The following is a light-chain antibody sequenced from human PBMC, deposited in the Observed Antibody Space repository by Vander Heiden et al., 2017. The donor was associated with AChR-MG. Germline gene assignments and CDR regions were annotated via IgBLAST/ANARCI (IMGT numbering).Light chain of an antibody. CDR2: DAS. Sequence: EIVLTKSPATLSLSPGERATLSCRDSQSVSSYLAWYQQKPGQAPRLLIYDASNRATGIPARFSGSGSGTDFTLTISSLEPEDFAVYYCQQSSNWPRGTFGQGTKVEIK. CDR3: QQSSNWPRGT. CDR1: QSVSSY. J-gene: IGKJ1*01. V-gene: IGKV3-11*01.